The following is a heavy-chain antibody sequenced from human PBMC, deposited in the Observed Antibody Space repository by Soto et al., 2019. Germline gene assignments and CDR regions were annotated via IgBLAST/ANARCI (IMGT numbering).Heavy chain of an antibody. D-gene: IGHD2-15*01. Sequence: SETLSLTCTVSGGSISSYYWSWIRQPPGKGLEWIGYIYYSGSTNYNPSLKSRVTISVDTSKNQFSLKLSSVTAADTAVYYCARQVGYCSGGSCYSGNWFDPWGQGTLVTVSS. CDR3: ARQVGYCSGGSCYSGNWFDP. CDR1: GGSISSYY. J-gene: IGHJ5*02. CDR2: IYYSGST. V-gene: IGHV4-59*08.